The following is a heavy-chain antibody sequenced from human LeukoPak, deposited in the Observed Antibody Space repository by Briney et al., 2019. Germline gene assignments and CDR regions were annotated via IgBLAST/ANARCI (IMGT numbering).Heavy chain of an antibody. V-gene: IGHV4-59*12. CDR2: IYYSGST. CDR3: ARARLRWFDP. D-gene: IGHD3-16*01. CDR1: GVSITSYY. J-gene: IGHJ5*02. Sequence: SETLSLTCTVSGVSITSYYWSWIRQPPGKGLEWIGYIYYSGSTNYNPSLKSRVTISVDTSKNQFSLKLSSVTAADTAVYYCARARLRWFDPWGQGTLVTVSS.